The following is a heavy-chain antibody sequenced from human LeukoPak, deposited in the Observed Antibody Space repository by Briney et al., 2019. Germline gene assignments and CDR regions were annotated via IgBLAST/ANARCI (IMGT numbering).Heavy chain of an antibody. CDR2: INPSGGST. D-gene: IGHD6-19*01. CDR3: ARENMLRIAVAGAPLDY. J-gene: IGHJ4*02. V-gene: IGHV1-46*01. Sequence: PAASVKVSCKASGYTFTSYGISWVRQAPGQGLEWMGIINPSGGSTSYAQKFQGRVTMTRDTSTSTVYMELSSLRSEDTAVYYCARENMLRIAVAGAPLDYWGQGTLVTVSS. CDR1: GYTFTSYG.